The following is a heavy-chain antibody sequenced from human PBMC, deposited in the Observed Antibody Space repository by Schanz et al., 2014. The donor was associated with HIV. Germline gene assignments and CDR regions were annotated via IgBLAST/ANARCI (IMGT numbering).Heavy chain of an antibody. CDR1: GFIFKDYW. Sequence: EVQLVESGGGLVQPGGSLRLSCAASGFIFKDYWMSLVRPAPGNGLEWVATINLDGGENYYADSVKGRFTISRDNSKNTVFLQMNSLRAEDTAVYYCARDAASHSYGSTMDVWGQGTTVTVSS. CDR2: INLDGGEN. D-gene: IGHD5-18*01. J-gene: IGHJ6*02. CDR3: ARDAASHSYGSTMDV. V-gene: IGHV3-7*01.